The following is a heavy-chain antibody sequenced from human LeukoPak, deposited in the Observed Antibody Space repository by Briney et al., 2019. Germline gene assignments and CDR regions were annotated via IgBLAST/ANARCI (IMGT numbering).Heavy chain of an antibody. Sequence: GWCVPVSRPASGWTFSSYAMHGLGPAAGKGLAGVAVISYDGSNKYYADSVKGGLTLSSENSKNTLYLQMNSLRAEDTAVYYCARAVRGDEGYCDYWGQGTLVTVSS. CDR3: ARAVRGDEGYCDY. CDR2: ISYDGSNK. CDR1: GWTFSSYA. V-gene: IGHV3-30*04. D-gene: IGHD3-10*01. J-gene: IGHJ4*02.